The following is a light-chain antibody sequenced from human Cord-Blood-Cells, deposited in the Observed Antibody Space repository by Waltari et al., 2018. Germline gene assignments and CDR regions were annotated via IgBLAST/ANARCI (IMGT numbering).Light chain of an antibody. Sequence: QSALTPPASVSGSPGQSITLSCPGTSSDVGGYNYVSWYQQHPGKAPKLMIYDASKRPSGVSNRFSGSKSGNTASLTISGLQAEDEADYYCSSYTSSSTVVFGGGTKLTVL. V-gene: IGLV2-14*01. CDR1: SSDVGGYNY. J-gene: IGLJ2*01. CDR3: SSYTSSSTVV. CDR2: DAS.